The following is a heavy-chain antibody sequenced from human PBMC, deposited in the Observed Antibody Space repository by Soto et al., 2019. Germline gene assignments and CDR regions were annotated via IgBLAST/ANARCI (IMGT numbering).Heavy chain of an antibody. CDR2: INPSGGST. J-gene: IGHJ4*02. Sequence: QVQLVQSGAEVKKPGASVKVSCKASGYTFTSYEMYWVRQAPGQGLEWMGIINPSGGSTTYAQKFQGRGTMTRDTSTSTVYMELSSLRSEDTAVYYCARDRRDGYNTFDYWGQGTLVTVSS. CDR3: ARDRRDGYNTFDY. CDR1: GYTFTSYE. D-gene: IGHD5-12*01. V-gene: IGHV1-46*01.